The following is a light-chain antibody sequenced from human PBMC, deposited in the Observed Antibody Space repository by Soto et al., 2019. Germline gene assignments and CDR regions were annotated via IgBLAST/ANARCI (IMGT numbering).Light chain of an antibody. Sequence: EIVLTQSPATLSVSPGERATLSCRASQSVNSNLTWYQQKPGQAPRLLIYGASTRAAGIPARFSGTGSGTDFTLTISSLQPEDFATYFCQQSYSTPLTFGGGTKVEI. CDR1: QSVNSN. CDR3: QQSYSTPLT. J-gene: IGKJ4*01. V-gene: IGKV3-15*01. CDR2: GAS.